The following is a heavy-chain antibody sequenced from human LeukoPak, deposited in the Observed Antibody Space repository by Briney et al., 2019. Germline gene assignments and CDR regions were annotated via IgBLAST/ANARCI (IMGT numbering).Heavy chain of an antibody. CDR1: GFTFSTYW. J-gene: IGHJ4*02. D-gene: IGHD5-24*01. Sequence: GGSLRLSCATSGFTFSTYWMSWVRQAPGKGLEWVANIKQDGSETYYADSVKGRFTIFRDNAKNSLYLQMDSLRVEDTAVYYCANGDGFDYWGQGTLVIISS. V-gene: IGHV3-7*01. CDR3: ANGDGFDY. CDR2: IKQDGSET.